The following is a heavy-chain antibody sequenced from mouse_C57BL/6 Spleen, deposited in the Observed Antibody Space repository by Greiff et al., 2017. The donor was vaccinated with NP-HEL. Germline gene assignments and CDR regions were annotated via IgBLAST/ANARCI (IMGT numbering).Heavy chain of an antibody. CDR1: GYAFSSSW. Sequence: VQLQESGPELVKPGASVKISCKASGYAFSSSWMNWVKQRPGKGLEWIGRIYPGDGDTNYNGKFKGKATLTADKSSSTAYMQLSSLTSEDSAVYFCATYEGYFDYWGQGTTLTVSS. D-gene: IGHD2-3*01. CDR3: ATYEGYFDY. V-gene: IGHV1-82*01. CDR2: IYPGDGDT. J-gene: IGHJ2*01.